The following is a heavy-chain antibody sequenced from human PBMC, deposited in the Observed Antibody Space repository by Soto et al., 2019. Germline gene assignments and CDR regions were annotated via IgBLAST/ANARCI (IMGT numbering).Heavy chain of an antibody. CDR1: GGSVSSGSYY. Sequence: QVQLQESGPGLVKPSETLSLTCTVSGGSVSSGSYYWSWIRQPPGKGLEWIGYIYYSGSTNYNPSLKRRVTISVDTSKNQFSLKLSSVTAADTAVYYCARELPAYDYSHYYFDYWGQGTLVTVSS. J-gene: IGHJ4*02. D-gene: IGHD4-4*01. V-gene: IGHV4-61*01. CDR2: IYYSGST. CDR3: ARELPAYDYSHYYFDY.